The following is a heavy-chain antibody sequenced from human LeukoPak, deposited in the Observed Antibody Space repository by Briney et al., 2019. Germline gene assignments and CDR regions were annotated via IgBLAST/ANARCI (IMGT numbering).Heavy chain of an antibody. CDR1: GFTFSSYG. J-gene: IGHJ4*02. D-gene: IGHD2-2*01. V-gene: IGHV3-30*02. CDR2: IRSHGSNK. CDR3: EKDVIVVVPAARRRMGGIDY. Sequence: GGSLRLSCAPSGFTFSSYGMHWVRQAPGKGLEWVAFIRSHGSNKYYADSVKGRFTISRDNSKNTLYLQMNSLRAEDTAVYYCEKDVIVVVPAARRRMGGIDYWGQGTLVTVSS.